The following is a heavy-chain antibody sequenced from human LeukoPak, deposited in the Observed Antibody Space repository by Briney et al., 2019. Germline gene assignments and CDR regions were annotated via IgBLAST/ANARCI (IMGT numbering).Heavy chain of an antibody. Sequence: SETLSLTCTVSGGSISSYYWSWIRQPPGKGLEWIGYIYYSGSTNYNPSPKSRVTISVDTSKNQFSLKLSSVTAADTAVYYCARLYGSGSPFDYWGQGTLVTVSS. D-gene: IGHD3-10*01. V-gene: IGHV4-59*01. J-gene: IGHJ4*02. CDR3: ARLYGSGSPFDY. CDR2: IYYSGST. CDR1: GGSISSYY.